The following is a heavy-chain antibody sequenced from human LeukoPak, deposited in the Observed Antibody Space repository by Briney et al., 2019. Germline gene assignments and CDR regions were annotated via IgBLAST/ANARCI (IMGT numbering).Heavy chain of an antibody. CDR2: IIPIFGTA. J-gene: IGHJ4*02. D-gene: IGHD5-24*01. CDR3: ARGRDGYNYVVY. Sequence: SVKVSCKASGGTFSSYAISWVRQAPGQGLEWMGGIIPIFGTANYAQKFQGRVTITADESTSTAYMELSSLRSEDTAVYYCARGRDGYNYVVYWGQGTLATVSS. V-gene: IGHV1-69*01. CDR1: GGTFSSYA.